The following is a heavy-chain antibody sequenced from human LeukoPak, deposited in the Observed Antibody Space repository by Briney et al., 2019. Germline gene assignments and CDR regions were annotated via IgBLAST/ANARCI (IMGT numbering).Heavy chain of an antibody. CDR2: IYPGDSDT. CDR1: GYSFTSYW. V-gene: IGHV5-51*01. J-gene: IGHJ4*02. Sequence: GESLKISCKGSGYSFTSYWIGWVRQMPGKGLEWMGIIYPGDSDTRYSPSFQGQVTISADKSISTAYLQWSSLKASDTAMYYCARHIEDYYDSSGYYPPYYFDYWGQGTLVTVSS. D-gene: IGHD3-22*01. CDR3: ARHIEDYYDSSGYYPPYYFDY.